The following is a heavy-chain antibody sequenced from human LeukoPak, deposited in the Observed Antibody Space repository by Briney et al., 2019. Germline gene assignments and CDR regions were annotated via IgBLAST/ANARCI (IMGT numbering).Heavy chain of an antibody. J-gene: IGHJ4*02. CDR3: TTYYDSGPSKD. CDR1: GFTFSSYW. D-gene: IGHD3-22*01. Sequence: GGSLRLSCAASGFTFSSYWMTWVRQAPGKGLEWVANIKKDGSGQYYGDSVKGRFTISRDNTKNSLFLQMNSLRAEDTAMYYCTTYYDSGPSKDWGQGTLVTVSS. CDR2: IKKDGSGQ. V-gene: IGHV3-7*05.